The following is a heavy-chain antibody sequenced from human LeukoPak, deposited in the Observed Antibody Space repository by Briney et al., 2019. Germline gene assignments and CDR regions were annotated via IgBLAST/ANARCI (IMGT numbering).Heavy chain of an antibody. D-gene: IGHD3-16*01. CDR2: INSDGSST. V-gene: IGHV3-74*01. Sequence: GGSLRLSCAASGFTFSSYWMHWVRQAPGKGLVWVSRINSDGSSTSYADSVKGRFTISRDNAKNTLYLQMNSLRAEDTAVYYCARVDYDYIWGSYSYYYYMDVWGKGTTVTVSS. J-gene: IGHJ6*03. CDR1: GFTFSSYW. CDR3: ARVDYDYIWGSYSYYYYMDV.